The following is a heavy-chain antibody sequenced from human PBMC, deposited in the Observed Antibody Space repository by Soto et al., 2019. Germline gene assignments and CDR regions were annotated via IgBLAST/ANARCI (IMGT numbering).Heavy chain of an antibody. CDR3: ARDGTYNWV. CDR1: GFTVSNNY. CDR2: IYSGGAT. J-gene: IGHJ4*02. V-gene: IGHV3-66*01. D-gene: IGHD1-1*01. Sequence: EVQLVASGGGLVQPGGSLRLPCAASGFTVSNNYMRWVRQAPGKGLEWVSLIYSGGATYYADSVKGRFTISRDNSKNTLYLQMNSLRAEDTAVYYCARDGTYNWVGGQGILVTVSS.